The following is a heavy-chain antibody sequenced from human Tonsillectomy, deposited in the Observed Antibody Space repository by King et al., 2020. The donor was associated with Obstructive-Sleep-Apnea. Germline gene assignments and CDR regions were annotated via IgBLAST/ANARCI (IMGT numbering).Heavy chain of an antibody. CDR3: AKGPPQQLVPNYFDY. CDR1: RFTFSNYA. Sequence: QLVQSGGGLVQPGESLRLSCAASRFTFSNYAMSWVRQAPGKGLEWVSVISSSGDNTYYADSVKGRFTISRDNSKNTRYLQMSSLRADDTAVYYCAKGPPQQLVPNYFDYWGPGTLVPVSS. CDR2: ISSSGDNT. D-gene: IGHD6-13*01. J-gene: IGHJ4*02. V-gene: IGHV3-23*04.